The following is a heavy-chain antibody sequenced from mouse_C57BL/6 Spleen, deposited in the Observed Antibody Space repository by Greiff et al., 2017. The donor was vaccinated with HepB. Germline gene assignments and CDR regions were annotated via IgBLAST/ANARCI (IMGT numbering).Heavy chain of an antibody. CDR1: GYAFSSYW. V-gene: IGHV1-80*01. CDR2: IYPGDGDT. Sequence: VKLQESGAELVKPGASVKISCKASGYAFSSYWMNWVKQRPGKGLEWIGQIYPGDGDTNYNGKFKGKATLTADKSSSTSSMQLSSLTSEDSAVYFCARGTYYDYGFDSWGHDTTLPVSS. J-gene: IGHJ2*01. D-gene: IGHD2-4*01. CDR3: ARGTYYDYGFDS.